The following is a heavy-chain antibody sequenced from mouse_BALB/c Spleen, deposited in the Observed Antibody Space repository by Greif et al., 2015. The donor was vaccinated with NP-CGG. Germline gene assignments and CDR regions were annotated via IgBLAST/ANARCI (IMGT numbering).Heavy chain of an antibody. CDR3: ARRHHYYGSSPNWYFDV. CDR1: GFTFSSYG. D-gene: IGHD1-1*01. Sequence: EVQLVESGGDLVKPGGSLKLSCAASGFTFSSYGMSWVRQTPDKRLEWVATISSGGSYTYYPDSAKGRFTISRDNAKNTLYLQMSSLKSEDTAMYYCARRHHYYGSSPNWYFDVWGAGTTVTVSS. CDR2: ISSGGSYT. V-gene: IGHV5-6*01. J-gene: IGHJ1*01.